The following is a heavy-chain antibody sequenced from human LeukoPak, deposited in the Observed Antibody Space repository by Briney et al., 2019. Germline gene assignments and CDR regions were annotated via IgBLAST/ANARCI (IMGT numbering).Heavy chain of an antibody. CDR3: ARDSRFGKLLIPYFDY. J-gene: IGHJ4*02. CDR1: GFTFSSYE. CDR2: ISSTTNYI. V-gene: IGHV3-21*01. D-gene: IGHD3-10*01. Sequence: GGSLRLSCAASGFTFSSYEMNWVRQAPGKGLEWVSSISSTTNYIYYPDSVKGRFTISRDNAKNSLYLQMNSLRAEDTAVYYCARDSRFGKLLIPYFDYWGQGTLVTVSS.